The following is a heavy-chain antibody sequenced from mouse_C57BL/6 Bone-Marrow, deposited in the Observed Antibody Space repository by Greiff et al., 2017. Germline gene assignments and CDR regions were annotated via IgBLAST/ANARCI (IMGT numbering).Heavy chain of an antibody. J-gene: IGHJ4*01. CDR3: ARDYGTPDAMDY. V-gene: IGHV3-6*01. Sequence: VQLQQSGPGLVKPSQSLSLTCSVTGYSITSGYYWNWIRQSPGNKLEWMGNISNDGSNNYNPSLKNRISITRDTSKILFFLKLNSVTTEDTATYYCARDYGTPDAMDYWGPETSVTVSS. CDR1: GYSITSGYY. CDR2: ISNDGSN. D-gene: IGHD1-1*01.